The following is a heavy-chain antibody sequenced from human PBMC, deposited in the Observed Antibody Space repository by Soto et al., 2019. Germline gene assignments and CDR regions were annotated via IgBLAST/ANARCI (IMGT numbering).Heavy chain of an antibody. J-gene: IGHJ6*03. CDR3: ARVGYCSSTSCPPDMDV. CDR2: IYYSGST. Sequence: PSETLSLTCTVSGGSISSGGYYWSWIRQHPGKGLEWIGYIYYSGSTYYNPSLKSRVTISVDTSRNQFSLKLSSVTAADTAVYYCARVGYCSSTSCPPDMDVWGKGTTVTV. V-gene: IGHV4-31*03. D-gene: IGHD2-2*01. CDR1: GGSISSGGYY.